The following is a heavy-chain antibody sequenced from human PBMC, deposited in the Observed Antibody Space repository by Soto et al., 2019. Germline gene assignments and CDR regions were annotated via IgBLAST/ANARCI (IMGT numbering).Heavy chain of an antibody. Sequence: PGGSLRLSCAASGFTFSSYWMSWVRQAPGKGLEWVANIKQDGSEEYYVDSVKGRFTISRDNAKNSLYLQMNSLRAEDTAVYYCARGDILTGYLNWFDPWGRGTLVTVSS. V-gene: IGHV3-7*01. CDR1: GFTFSSYW. CDR3: ARGDILTGYLNWFDP. CDR2: IKQDGSEE. J-gene: IGHJ5*02. D-gene: IGHD3-9*01.